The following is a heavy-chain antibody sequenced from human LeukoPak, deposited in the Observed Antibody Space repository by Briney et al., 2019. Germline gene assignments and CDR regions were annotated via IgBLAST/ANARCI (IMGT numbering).Heavy chain of an antibody. J-gene: IGHJ3*02. CDR1: GYTFTGYY. Sequence: ASVKVSCKASGYTFTGYYMHWVRQAPGQGLEWMGRIIPILGIANYAQNFQGRVTITADKSTSTAYMELSSLRSEDTAVYYCAEYYYDSSGYYRTDAFDIWGQGTMVTVSS. CDR3: AEYYYDSSGYYRTDAFDI. CDR2: IIPILGIA. D-gene: IGHD3-22*01. V-gene: IGHV1-69*02.